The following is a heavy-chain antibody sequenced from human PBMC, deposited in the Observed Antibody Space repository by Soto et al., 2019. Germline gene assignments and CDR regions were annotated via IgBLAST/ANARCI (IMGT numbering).Heavy chain of an antibody. CDR1: GFTFSSYS. Sequence: PGGSLRLSCAASGFTFSSYSMNWVRQAPGKGLEWVSSISSSSSYIYYADLVKGRFTISRDNAKNSLYLQMNSLRAEDTAVYYCAREGPLRYFDWLLPDYWGQGTLVTVSS. D-gene: IGHD3-9*01. J-gene: IGHJ4*02. V-gene: IGHV3-21*01. CDR3: AREGPLRYFDWLLPDY. CDR2: ISSSSSYI.